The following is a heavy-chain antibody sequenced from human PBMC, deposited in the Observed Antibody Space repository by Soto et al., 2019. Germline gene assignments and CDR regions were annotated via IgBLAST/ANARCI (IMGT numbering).Heavy chain of an antibody. D-gene: IGHD6-13*01. V-gene: IGHV6-1*01. CDR2: TYYRSKWYN. J-gene: IGHJ6*02. Sequence: LQTLSLTCAISGDSVSSNSAAWNWIRQSPSRGLEWLGRTYYRSKWYNDYAVSVKSRITINPDTSKNQFSLQLNSATPEDTAVYYCAGSWYRYYYYGMDVWGQGTTVTVSS. CDR3: AGSWYRYYYYGMDV. CDR1: GDSVSSNSAA.